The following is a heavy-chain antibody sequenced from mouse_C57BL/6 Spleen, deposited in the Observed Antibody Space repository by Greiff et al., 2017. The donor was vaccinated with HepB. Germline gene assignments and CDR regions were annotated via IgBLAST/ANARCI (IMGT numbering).Heavy chain of an antibody. Sequence: QVHVKQPGAELVKPGASVKMSCKASGYTFTSYWITWVKQRPGQGLEWIGDIYPGSGSTNYNEKFKSKATLTVDTSSSTAYMQLSSLTSEDSAVYYCARLYYDYSWFAYWGQGTLVTVSA. V-gene: IGHV1-55*01. D-gene: IGHD2-4*01. CDR1: GYTFTSYW. CDR2: IYPGSGST. J-gene: IGHJ3*01. CDR3: ARLYYDYSWFAY.